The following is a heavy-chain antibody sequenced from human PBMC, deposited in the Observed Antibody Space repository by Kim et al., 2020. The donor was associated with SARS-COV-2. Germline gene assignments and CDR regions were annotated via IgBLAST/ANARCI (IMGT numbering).Heavy chain of an antibody. V-gene: IGHV3-11*01. CDR2: ISSSGSTI. CDR3: ARVGKYSSSPGLFDY. CDR1: GFTFSDYY. J-gene: IGHJ4*02. Sequence: GVSLRLSCAASGFTFSDYYMSWIRQAPGKGLEWVSYISSSGSTIYYADSVKGRFTISRDNAKNSLYLQMNSLRAEDTAVYYCARVGKYSSSPGLFDYWGQGTLVTVSS. D-gene: IGHD6-6*01.